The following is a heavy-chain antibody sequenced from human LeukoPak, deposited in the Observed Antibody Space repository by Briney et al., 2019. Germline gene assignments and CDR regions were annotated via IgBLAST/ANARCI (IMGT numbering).Heavy chain of an antibody. CDR1: GFTFSSYS. CDR3: ARLRYDSSPL. CDR2: ISSSSSTI. Sequence: PGGSLRLSCAASGFTFSSYSMNWVRQAPGKGLEWVSYISSSSSTIYYADSVKGRFTISRDNAKNPLYLQMNSLRAEDTAVYYCARLRYDSSPLWGQGTLVTVSS. D-gene: IGHD3-22*01. J-gene: IGHJ4*02. V-gene: IGHV3-48*01.